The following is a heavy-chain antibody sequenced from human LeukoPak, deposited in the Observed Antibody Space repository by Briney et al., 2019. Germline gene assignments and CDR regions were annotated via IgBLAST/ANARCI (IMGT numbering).Heavy chain of an antibody. CDR2: INHSGST. J-gene: IGHJ4*02. Sequence: PSETLSLTCAVYGGSFSGYYWSWIRQPPGKGLEWIGEINHSGSTNYNPSLKSRVTISVDTSKNQFSLKLSSVTAADTAVYCCARADSSSWKDWGQGILVTVSS. D-gene: IGHD3-22*01. CDR3: ARADSSSWKD. V-gene: IGHV4-34*01. CDR1: GGSFSGYY.